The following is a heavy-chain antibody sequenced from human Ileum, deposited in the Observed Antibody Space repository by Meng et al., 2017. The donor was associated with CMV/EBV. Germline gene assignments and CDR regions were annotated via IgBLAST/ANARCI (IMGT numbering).Heavy chain of an antibody. CDR3: ARENGYEWYFDF. CDR1: GDSVSCIGAI. V-gene: IGHV6-1*01. J-gene: IGHJ2*01. Sequence: QVQLQRSGPGLWQPPQTPPLTCAISGDSVSCIGAIWNWIRQSPSRGLEWLGKTYYRSKWYNDYAPSVKSRITVKPDTSKNQFSLQLNSVTPEDTAVYYCARENGYEWYFDFWGRGTLVTVSS. D-gene: IGHD6-13*01. CDR2: TYYRSKWYN.